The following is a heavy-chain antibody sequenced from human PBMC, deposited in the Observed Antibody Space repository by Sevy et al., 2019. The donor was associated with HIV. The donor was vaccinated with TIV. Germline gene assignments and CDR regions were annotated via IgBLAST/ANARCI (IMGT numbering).Heavy chain of an antibody. CDR3: ARAPDSSGYYGINYYYYGMDV. CDR1: GGSISSYY. J-gene: IGHJ6*02. CDR2: IYYSGST. D-gene: IGHD3-22*01. V-gene: IGHV4-59*01. Sequence: SETLSLTCTVSGGSISSYYWSWIRQPPGKGLEWIGYIYYSGSTNYNPSLKSRVTISVDTSKNQFSLKLSSVTAADTAVYYCARAPDSSGYYGINYYYYGMDVWGQGTTVTVSS.